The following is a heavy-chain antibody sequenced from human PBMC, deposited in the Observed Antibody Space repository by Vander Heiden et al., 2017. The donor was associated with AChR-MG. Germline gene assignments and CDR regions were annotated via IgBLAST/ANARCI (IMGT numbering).Heavy chain of an antibody. CDR2: IKQDGSEK. J-gene: IGHJ5*02. CDR3: ARGKVVGWFDP. CDR1: GFTFSSYW. D-gene: IGHD2-21*01. Sequence: EVQLVESGGVLVPPGGSLSSSFAASGFTFSSYWMRWVRQAPGKGLEWVANIKQDGSEKYYVDSEKGRFTISRDNAKNSLYLQMNSLRAEDTAVYYCARGKVVGWFDPWGQGTLVTVSS. V-gene: IGHV3-7*03.